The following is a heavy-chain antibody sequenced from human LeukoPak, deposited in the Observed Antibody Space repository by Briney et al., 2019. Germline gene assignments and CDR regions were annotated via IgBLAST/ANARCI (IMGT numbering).Heavy chain of an antibody. CDR3: ARQLTYYDSSGYCFDY. V-gene: IGHV5-51*01. CDR2: IYPGDSDT. J-gene: IGHJ4*02. Sequence: GESLKISFRSSGNRINSQWNDRGRQMPGKGLEWMGIIYPGDSDTRYSPSFQGQVTISADKSISTAYLQWSSLKASDTAMYYCARQLTYYDSSGYCFDYWGQGTLVTVSS. D-gene: IGHD3-22*01. CDR1: GNRINSQW.